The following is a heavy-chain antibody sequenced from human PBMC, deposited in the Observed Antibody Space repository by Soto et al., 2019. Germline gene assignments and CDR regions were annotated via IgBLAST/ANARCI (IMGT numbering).Heavy chain of an antibody. D-gene: IGHD1-1*01. CDR1: GGSVSDYY. V-gene: IGHV4-59*08. CDR2: LSSSGAT. Sequence: QMQLEESGPGLVKPSETLSLTCSVSGGSVSDYYWHWIRQSPGKGLEWLGYLSSSGATSYSPPLRRRVTISLDPSKNQPSLKMTSVTAADAALYYCASNIWNDGAYRDGTLNIWGQGTLVTVSS. CDR3: ASNIWNDGAYRDGTLNI. J-gene: IGHJ3*02.